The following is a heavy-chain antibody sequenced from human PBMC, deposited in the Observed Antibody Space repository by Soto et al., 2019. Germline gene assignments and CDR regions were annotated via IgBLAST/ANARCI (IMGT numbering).Heavy chain of an antibody. CDR1: GFTFSSYA. Sequence: PGGSLRRSCAASGFTFSSYAMHWVRQAPGKGLEWVAVISYDGSNKYYADSVKGRFTISRDNSKNTLYLQMNSLRAEDTAVYYCARDIRRTRAQIDYWGQGTLVTVS. CDR2: ISYDGSNK. D-gene: IGHD1-20*01. J-gene: IGHJ4*02. V-gene: IGHV3-30-3*01. CDR3: ARDIRRTRAQIDY.